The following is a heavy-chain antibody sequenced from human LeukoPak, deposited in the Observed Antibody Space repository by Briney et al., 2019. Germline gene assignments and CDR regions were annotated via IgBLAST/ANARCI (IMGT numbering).Heavy chain of an antibody. D-gene: IGHD2-2*01. J-gene: IGHJ6*03. CDR1: GFTFSSYS. CDR2: ITGSSSYI. V-gene: IGHV3-21*01. Sequence: GGSLRLSCAASGFTFSSYSMNWVRQAPGKGLEWVSCITGSSSYIYYADSVKGRFTVSRDNAKNSLYLQMNSLRAEDTAVYYCARGPATYYYYYYMDVWGKRTTVTVSS. CDR3: ARGPATYYYYYYMDV.